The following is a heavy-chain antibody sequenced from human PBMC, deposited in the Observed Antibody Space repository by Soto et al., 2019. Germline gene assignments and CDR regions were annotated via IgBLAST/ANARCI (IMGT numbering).Heavy chain of an antibody. CDR2: IYHSGST. V-gene: IGHV4-30-2*01. CDR1: GGSISSGGYS. J-gene: IGHJ4*02. CDR3: AGRDVDTAMAYPRDY. D-gene: IGHD5-18*01. Sequence: NPSETLSLTCAVSGGSISSGGYSWSWIRQPPGKGLEWIGYIYHSGSTYYNPSLKSRVTISVDRSKNQFSLKLSSVTAADTAVYYCAGRDVDTAMAYPRDYWGQGTLVTVSS.